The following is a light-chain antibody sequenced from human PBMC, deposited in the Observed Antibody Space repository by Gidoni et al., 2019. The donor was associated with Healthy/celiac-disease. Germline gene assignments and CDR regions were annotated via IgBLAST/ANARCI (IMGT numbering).Light chain of an antibody. J-gene: IGLJ2*01. CDR3: AAWDDRLNGRV. V-gene: IGLV1-36*01. CDR2: YDD. Sequence: QSVLTQPPSVSEAPRQGVTIPCSGSSSNIGNNAVNWYQQLPGKAPKLLIYYDDLLPSGVSDRFSGSRSGTSASLAISGLQSEDEADYYCAAWDDRLNGRVFGGGTKLTV. CDR1: SSNIGNNA.